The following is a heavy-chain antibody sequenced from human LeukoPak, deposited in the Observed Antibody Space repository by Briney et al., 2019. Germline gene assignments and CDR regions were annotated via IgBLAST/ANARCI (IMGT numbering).Heavy chain of an antibody. CDR1: GFTFSSYA. CDR2: ISGSGGST. J-gene: IGHJ4*02. D-gene: IGHD3-10*01. Sequence: GGSLRLSCAASGFTFSSYAMSWVRQAPGKGLEWVSAISGSGGSTYYADSVKGRFTISRDNSKNTLYLQMNSLRAEDTAVYYCARLWFGDHRGYWGQGTLVTVSS. V-gene: IGHV3-23*01. CDR3: ARLWFGDHRGY.